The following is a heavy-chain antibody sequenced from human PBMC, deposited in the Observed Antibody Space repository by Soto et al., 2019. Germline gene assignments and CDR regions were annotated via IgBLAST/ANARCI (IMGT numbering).Heavy chain of an antibody. D-gene: IGHD3-9*01. V-gene: IGHV3-23*01. J-gene: IGHJ3*02. Sequence: PGGSLRLSCAASGFTFSSYAMSWARQAPGKGLEWVSAISGSGGSTYYADSVKGRFTISRDNSKNTLYLQMNSLRAEDTAVYYCAKDTRYDILTGYIADIWGQGTMVTVSS. CDR3: AKDTRYDILTGYIADI. CDR1: GFTFSSYA. CDR2: ISGSGGST.